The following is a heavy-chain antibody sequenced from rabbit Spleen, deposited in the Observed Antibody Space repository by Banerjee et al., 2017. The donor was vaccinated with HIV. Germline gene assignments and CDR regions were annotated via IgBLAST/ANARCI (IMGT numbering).Heavy chain of an antibody. Sequence: QSLEESGGDLVKPGASLTLTCTASGIDFSMVHYMCWVRQAPGKGLEWIACIGGAGGGGSAYANWAKGRFTISKISSTTVTLQLTSLTAADAATYFCARGGGLWGPGTLVTVS. CDR2: IGGAGGGGS. J-gene: IGHJ4*01. CDR1: GIDFSMVHY. V-gene: IGHV1S40*01. CDR3: ARGGGL.